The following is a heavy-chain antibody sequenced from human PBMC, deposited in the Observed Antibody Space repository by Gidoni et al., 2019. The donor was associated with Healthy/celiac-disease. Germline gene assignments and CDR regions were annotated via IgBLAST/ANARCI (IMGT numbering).Heavy chain of an antibody. V-gene: IGHV4-39*01. CDR1: GGSSSSSSYY. D-gene: IGHD6-13*01. CDR2: IYYSGST. J-gene: IGHJ4*02. Sequence: QLQLQESGPGLVKPSETLSLTCTVSGGSSSSSSYYWGWIRQPPGKGLEWIGSIYYSGSTYYNPSLKSRVTISVDTSKNQFSLKLSSVTAADTAVYYCARHLSSSWPYFDYWGQGTLVTVSS. CDR3: ARHLSSSWPYFDY.